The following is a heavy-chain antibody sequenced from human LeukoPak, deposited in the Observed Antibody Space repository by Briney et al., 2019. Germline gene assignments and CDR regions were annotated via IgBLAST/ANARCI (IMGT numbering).Heavy chain of an antibody. J-gene: IGHJ4*02. CDR3: AKDMYYDSSGPVFDY. Sequence: GGSLRLSCAASGFTFSNYGMSWVRQAPGKGLEWVSTISGSGGNTYYADSVKGQFTISRDTSKNTLYLQMNSLRAEDTAVYYCAKDMYYDSSGPVFDYWGQGTLVTVSS. D-gene: IGHD3-22*01. CDR2: ISGSGGNT. CDR1: GFTFSNYG. V-gene: IGHV3-23*01.